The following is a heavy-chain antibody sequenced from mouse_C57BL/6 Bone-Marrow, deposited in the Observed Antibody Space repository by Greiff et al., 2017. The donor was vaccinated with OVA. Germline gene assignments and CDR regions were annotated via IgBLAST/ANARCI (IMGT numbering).Heavy chain of an antibody. V-gene: IGHV5-12*01. D-gene: IGHD1-1*01. CDR1: GFTFSDYY. Sequence: AASGFTFSDYYMYWVRQTPEKRLEWVAYISNGGGSTYYPDTVKGRFTISRDNAKNTLYLQMSRLKSEDTAMYYCARDYYGSSYLYFDVWGTGTTVTVSS. J-gene: IGHJ1*03. CDR2: ISNGGGST. CDR3: ARDYYGSSYLYFDV.